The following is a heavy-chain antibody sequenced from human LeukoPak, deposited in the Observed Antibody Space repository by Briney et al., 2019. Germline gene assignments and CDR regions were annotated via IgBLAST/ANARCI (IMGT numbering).Heavy chain of an antibody. CDR1: GFTFSKAW. D-gene: IGHD6-13*01. V-gene: IGHV3-23*01. Sequence: PGGSLRLSCAAAGFTFSKAWMNWVRQAPGKGLEWVSAISGSGGSTYYADSVKGRFTISRDNSKNTLYLQMYSLRAEDTAVYYCAKEWQQLVPDYWGQGTLVTVSS. J-gene: IGHJ4*02. CDR2: ISGSGGST. CDR3: AKEWQQLVPDY.